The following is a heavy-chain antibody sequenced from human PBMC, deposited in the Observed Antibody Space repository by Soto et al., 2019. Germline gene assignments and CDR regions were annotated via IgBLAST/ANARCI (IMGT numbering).Heavy chain of an antibody. CDR2: IYWADDK. CDR3: AHRVLRTVFGLVTTTAVYFDF. D-gene: IGHD3-3*01. CDR1: GFSLTTSGVG. Sequence: QITLNESGPTQVKPRQTLTLTCTFSGFSLTTSGVGVGWIRQSPGKAPEWLALIYWADDKRYSPSLKSRLTITTDTSKYQVVLTMADLDPADTATSDWAHRVLRTVFGLVTTTAVYFDFWGQGTPVAVSS. J-gene: IGHJ4*02. V-gene: IGHV2-5*02.